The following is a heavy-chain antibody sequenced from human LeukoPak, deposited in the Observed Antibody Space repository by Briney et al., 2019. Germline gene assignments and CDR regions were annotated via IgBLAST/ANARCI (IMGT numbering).Heavy chain of an antibody. CDR1: AFTFSSYW. J-gene: IGHJ4*02. CDR2: IYSGGST. D-gene: IGHD4-17*01. CDR3: ARETHDYGFDY. V-gene: IGHV3-53*01. Sequence: GGSLRLSCAASAFTFSSYWMHWVRQAPGKGLEWVSVIYSGGSTYYADSVKGRFTISRDNSKNTLYLQMNSLRAEDTAVYYCARETHDYGFDYWGQGTLVTVSS.